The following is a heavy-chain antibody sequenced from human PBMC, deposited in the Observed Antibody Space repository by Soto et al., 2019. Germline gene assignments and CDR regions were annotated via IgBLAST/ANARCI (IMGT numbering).Heavy chain of an antibody. D-gene: IGHD2-15*01. CDR2: ISPSSTYI. J-gene: IGHJ4*01. Sequence: PGGSLRLSCAASGLNFEKCSMNWVRQPPGKGPEWLASISPSSTYIRYADSVKGRFTISRDNARNSLSLQMMNLRADDTAIYYCAPDTGDIEVVPATTWGHGTLVTV. CDR1: GLNFEKCS. V-gene: IGHV3-21*04. CDR3: APDTGDIEVVPATT.